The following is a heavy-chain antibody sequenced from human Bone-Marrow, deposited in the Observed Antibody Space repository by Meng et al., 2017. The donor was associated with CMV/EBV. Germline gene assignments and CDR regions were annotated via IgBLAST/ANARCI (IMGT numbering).Heavy chain of an antibody. CDR1: GYTATTYY. CDR2: INPSAGST. V-gene: IGHV1-46*01. CDR3: ARPRYCSGTSCEETFDI. J-gene: IGHJ3*02. D-gene: IGHD2-2*01. Sequence: ASVKVSCKASGYTATTYYIHWVRQAPGQGLEWMGIINPSAGSTRYAPNFQGRVSMTSDTSTSTAYLELSSLISEDTAGYYCARPRYCSGTSCEETFDIWGQGTMVTVSS.